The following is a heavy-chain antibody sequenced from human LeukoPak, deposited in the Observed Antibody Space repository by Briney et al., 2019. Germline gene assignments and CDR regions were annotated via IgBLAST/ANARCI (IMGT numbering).Heavy chain of an antibody. D-gene: IGHD5-24*01. Sequence: ASVKVSCKASGYTFTDYYMHWVRQAPGQGLEWMGWINPNSGGTNYAQKFQGRVTMTRDTSISTAYMELSRLRSDDTAVYYCARSRGRRDGYNLMFDYWGQGTLVTVSS. CDR3: ARSRGRRDGYNLMFDY. V-gene: IGHV1-2*02. CDR2: INPNSGGT. CDR1: GYTFTDYY. J-gene: IGHJ4*02.